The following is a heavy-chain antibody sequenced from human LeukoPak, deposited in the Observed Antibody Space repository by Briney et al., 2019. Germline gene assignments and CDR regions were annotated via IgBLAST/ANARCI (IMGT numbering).Heavy chain of an antibody. CDR2: ISSSSSYI. V-gene: IGHV3-21*01. D-gene: IGHD2-21*02. CDR1: GFTFSSYS. J-gene: IGHJ4*02. CDR3: ARAVPPPFLAYCGGDCHTAFDY. Sequence: GGSLRLSCAASGFTFSSYSMNWVRQAPGKGLEWVSSISSSSSYIYYADSVKGRFTISRDNAKNSLYLQMNSLRAEDTAVYYCARAVPPPFLAYCGGDCHTAFDYWGQGTLVTVSS.